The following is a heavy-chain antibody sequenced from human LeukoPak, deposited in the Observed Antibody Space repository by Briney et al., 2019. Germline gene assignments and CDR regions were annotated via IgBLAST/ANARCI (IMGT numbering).Heavy chain of an antibody. CDR1: GFTFSHYE. J-gene: IGHJ4*02. D-gene: IGHD5-12*01. CDR3: ATLTVASPFDY. Sequence: LPGGSLRLSCAASGFTFSHYEMYWVRQAPGKGLEWASYISPTGSTMYYADSVKGRFTISRDNAKNSLYLQMNSLRADDTAVYYCATLTVASPFDYWGQGALVTVSS. V-gene: IGHV3-48*03. CDR2: ISPTGSTM.